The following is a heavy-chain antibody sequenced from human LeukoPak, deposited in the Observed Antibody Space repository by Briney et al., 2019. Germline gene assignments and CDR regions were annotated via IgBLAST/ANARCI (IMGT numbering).Heavy chain of an antibody. CDR3: ARDRRGYYYDSSGYYPGSYYMDV. Sequence: SETLSLTCTVDTGSISSNYWSWVRQPDGEGLEWIGLIVTSGSTSYHPSIKSRVNITVNEAKNDLALKLTYVPAADTAVYYGARDRRGYYYDSSGYYPGSYYMDVWGRGTTVTVSS. V-gene: IGHV4-4*07. D-gene: IGHD3-22*01. CDR1: TGSISSNY. J-gene: IGHJ6*03. CDR2: IVTSGST.